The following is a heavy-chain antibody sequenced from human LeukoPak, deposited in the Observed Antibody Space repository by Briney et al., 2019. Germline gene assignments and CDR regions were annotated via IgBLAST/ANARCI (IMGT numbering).Heavy chain of an antibody. CDR1: GFTFSSYS. CDR2: IQQDGSEI. Sequence: GGSLRLSCAASGFTFSSYSMNWVRQAPGKGLEWVANIQQDGSEIYYVDSVKGRFTISRDNAKNSLYLQMNSLRAEDTAVYYCARDKVVGATYFDYWGQGTLVTVSS. CDR3: ARDKVVGATYFDY. D-gene: IGHD1-26*01. V-gene: IGHV3-7*01. J-gene: IGHJ4*02.